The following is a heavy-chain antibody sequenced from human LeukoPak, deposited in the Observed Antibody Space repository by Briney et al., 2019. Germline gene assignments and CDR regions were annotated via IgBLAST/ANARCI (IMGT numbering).Heavy chain of an antibody. D-gene: IGHD3-22*01. CDR2: FKSTTDGGTT. CDR3: TTQGSGYYYFAC. CDR1: GFTFTNAW. V-gene: IGHV3-15*01. Sequence: GGSLRLSCAASGFTFTNAWMYWVRQAPGKGLEWVGRFKSTTDGGTTDYAAPVEGRFTISRDDSKNTLYLQMNSLKTEDTAVYYCTTQGSGYYYFACWGQGTLVTVSS. J-gene: IGHJ4*02.